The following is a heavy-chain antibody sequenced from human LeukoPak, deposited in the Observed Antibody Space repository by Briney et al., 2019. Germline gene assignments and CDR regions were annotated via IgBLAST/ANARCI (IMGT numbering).Heavy chain of an antibody. J-gene: IGHJ3*01. Sequence: GGSLRLSCVASGFTFSSYTMNWVRQAPGKGLEWVSSISSSSSYIYYADSVKGRFTISRDNAKNSLYLQMNSLRAEDTAVYYCAASSGSFPWGQGTVVAVSS. CDR2: ISSSSSYI. D-gene: IGHD3-10*01. CDR3: AASSGSFP. CDR1: GFTFSSYT. V-gene: IGHV3-21*01.